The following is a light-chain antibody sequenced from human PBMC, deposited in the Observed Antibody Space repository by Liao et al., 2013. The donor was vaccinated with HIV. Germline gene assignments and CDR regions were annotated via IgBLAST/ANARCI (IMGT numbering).Light chain of an antibody. CDR3: QVWDSSRDHRV. Sequence: SFDLTQPPSMAVSAGQTASITCSGQRLGDKFTCWFQQRPGQSPVMIIYEDSKRPSGIPERFSGSTSGNTATLTINRVEAGDEADYFCQVWDSSRDHRVFGGGTRLTVL. V-gene: IGLV3-1*01. CDR1: RLGDKF. J-gene: IGLJ3*02. CDR2: EDS.